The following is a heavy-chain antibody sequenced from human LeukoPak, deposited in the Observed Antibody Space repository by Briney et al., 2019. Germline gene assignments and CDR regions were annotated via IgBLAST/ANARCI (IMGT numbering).Heavy chain of an antibody. CDR3: ATIKHGQIFGYFDF. V-gene: IGHV4-59*11. CDR1: GASISSHY. CDR2: VIDSVRT. D-gene: IGHD3-16*01. J-gene: IGHJ4*02. Sequence: PSKTLSLTCTVSGASISSHYWSWLRQPPGKGLEWIGYVIDSVRTKDNPSLQSRLTLSADTSKNEFSLRLSSVTAADTAVYYCATIKHGQIFGYFDFWGQGIKVTISS.